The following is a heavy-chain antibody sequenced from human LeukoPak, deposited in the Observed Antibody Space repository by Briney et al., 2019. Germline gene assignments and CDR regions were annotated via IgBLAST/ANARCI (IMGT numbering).Heavy chain of an antibody. Sequence: ETLSLTCTVSGGSISSYYWSWVRQAPGKGLEWVSVIYSGGSTYYADSVKGRFTISRDNSKNTLYLQMNSLRAEDTAVYYCARDIVVDWSYGMDVWGQGTTVTVSS. J-gene: IGHJ6*02. CDR2: IYSGGST. CDR1: GGSISSYY. D-gene: IGHD3-9*01. CDR3: ARDIVVDWSYGMDV. V-gene: IGHV3-53*01.